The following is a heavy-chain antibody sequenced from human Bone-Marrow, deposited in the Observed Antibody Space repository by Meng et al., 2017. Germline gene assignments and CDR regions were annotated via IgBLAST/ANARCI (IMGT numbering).Heavy chain of an antibody. CDR1: GGSISSSHW. V-gene: IGHV4-4*02. Sequence: GLCQGKPSGTLSLTCAVSGGSISSSHWWTWFREYAGRGLEWIGEIYHSGNTNYNPSLKSRVTISVDKSRNLFSLNLSSVTAADTAVYYWASTRHVPDYYDSSGSGGDAFDIWGQGTMVTVSS. J-gene: IGHJ3*02. D-gene: IGHD3-22*01. CDR2: IYHSGNT. CDR3: ASTRHVPDYYDSSGSGGDAFDI.